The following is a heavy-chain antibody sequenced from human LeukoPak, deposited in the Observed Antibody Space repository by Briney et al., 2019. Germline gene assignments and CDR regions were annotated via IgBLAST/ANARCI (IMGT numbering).Heavy chain of an antibody. V-gene: IGHV5-51*04. CDR3: ARSTTYCRSSSCYFPDV. J-gene: IGHJ6*02. D-gene: IGHD2-2*01. CDR2: IYPGDSDT. Sequence: GESLKISCKGSGYSFTSYWIGWVRQMPGKGLEWMGIIYPGDSDTRYSPSFQGQVTISADKPISTAYLQWSSLKASDTAMYYCARSTTYCRSSSCYFPDVWGQGTTVTVSS. CDR1: GYSFTSYW.